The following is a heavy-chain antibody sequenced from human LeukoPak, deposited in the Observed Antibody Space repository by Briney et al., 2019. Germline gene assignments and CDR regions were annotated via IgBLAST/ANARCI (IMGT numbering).Heavy chain of an antibody. CDR2: IYYSGST. CDR3: ATNSDIVVVPAAPYYYYYGMDV. D-gene: IGHD2-2*01. V-gene: IGHV4-59*08. Sequence: SETLSLTCTVSGGSISSYYWSWIRQPPGKGLEWIGYIYYSGSTNYNPSLKSRVTISVDTSKNQFSLKLSSVTAADTAVYYCATNSDIVVVPAAPYYYYYGMDVWGQGTTVTVSS. J-gene: IGHJ6*02. CDR1: GGSISSYY.